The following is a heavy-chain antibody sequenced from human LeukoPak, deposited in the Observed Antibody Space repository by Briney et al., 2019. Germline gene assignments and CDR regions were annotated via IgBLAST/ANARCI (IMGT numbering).Heavy chain of an antibody. J-gene: IGHJ6*02. Sequence: GASVKVSCKVSGYTLTELSMHWVRQAPGKGLEWMGGFDPEDGETIYAQKFQGRVTMIEDTSTDTAYMELSSLGSEDTAVYYCATALYGSGSYRLTPGYYYYGMDVWGQGTTVTVSS. CDR2: FDPEDGET. D-gene: IGHD3-10*01. CDR3: ATALYGSGSYRLTPGYYYYGMDV. V-gene: IGHV1-24*01. CDR1: GYTLTELS.